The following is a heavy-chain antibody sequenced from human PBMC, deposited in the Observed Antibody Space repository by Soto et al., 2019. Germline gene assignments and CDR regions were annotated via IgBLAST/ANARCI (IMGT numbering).Heavy chain of an antibody. CDR3: ARGGRGYCSGGSCYPTYYFDY. V-gene: IGHV4-34*01. J-gene: IGHJ4*02. CDR2: INHSGST. D-gene: IGHD2-15*01. Sequence: SETLSLTCAVYGGSFSGYYWSWIRQPPGKGLEWIGEINHSGSTNYNPSLKSRVTISVDTSKNQFSLKLSSVTAADTAVYYCARGGRGYCSGGSCYPTYYFDYWGQGTLVTVS. CDR1: GGSFSGYY.